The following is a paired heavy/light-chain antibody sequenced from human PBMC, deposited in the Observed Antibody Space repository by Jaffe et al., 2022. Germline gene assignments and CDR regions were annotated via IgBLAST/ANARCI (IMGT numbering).Heavy chain of an antibody. D-gene: IGHD4-17*01. J-gene: IGHJ4*02. Sequence: QVQLQESGPGLVKPSETLSLTCAVSGGSVSSEKYYWSWIRQPPGKGLEWIGYIYYTGSTNFNASLKSRVTISVDTSKNQFSLNLSSVTAADTAIYYCARYGDYAHNYYFESWGQGTLVTVSS. V-gene: IGHV4-61*01. CDR1: GGSVSSEKYY. CDR2: IYYTGST. CDR3: ARYGDYAHNYYFES.
Light chain of an antibody. CDR3: QVWDRSSDHPV. CDR1: NIGTKS. Sequence: SYVLTQSPSESVAPGETARITCGGNNIGTKSVQWYQQKPGQAPVMVIYYDNDRPSGIPERFFGSNSGNTATLTISRVEAGDEADYYCQVWDRSSDHPVFGGGTKLTVL. CDR2: YDN. J-gene: IGLJ2*01. V-gene: IGLV3-21*04.